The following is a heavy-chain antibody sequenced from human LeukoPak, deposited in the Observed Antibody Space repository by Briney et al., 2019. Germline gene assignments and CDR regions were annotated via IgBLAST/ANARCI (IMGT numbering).Heavy chain of an antibody. CDR3: AGSQYTLGYCSSTSCYAGGDAFDI. J-gene: IGHJ3*02. V-gene: IGHV4-59*01. D-gene: IGHD2-2*01. CDR2: IYYSGST. Sequence: SETLSLTCTVSGGSISSYYWSWIRQPPGKGLEWIGYIYYSGSTNYNPSLKSRVTTSVDTSKNQFSLKLSSVTAADTAVYYCAGSQYTLGYCSSTSCYAGGDAFDIWGQGTMVTVSS. CDR1: GGSISSYY.